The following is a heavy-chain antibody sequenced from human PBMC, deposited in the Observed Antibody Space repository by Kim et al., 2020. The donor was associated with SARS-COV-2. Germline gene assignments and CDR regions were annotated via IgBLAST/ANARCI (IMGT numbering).Heavy chain of an antibody. Sequence: SETLSLTCAVYGGSFSGYYWSWIRQPPGKGLEWIGEINHSGSTNYNPSLKSRVTISVDTSKNQFSLKLSSVTAADTAVYYCAREGYSSGWYSRGFDYWAREPWSPSPQ. J-gene: IGHJ4*02. CDR1: GGSFSGYY. CDR2: INHSGST. D-gene: IGHD6-19*01. V-gene: IGHV4-34*01. CDR3: AREGYSSGWYSRGFDY.